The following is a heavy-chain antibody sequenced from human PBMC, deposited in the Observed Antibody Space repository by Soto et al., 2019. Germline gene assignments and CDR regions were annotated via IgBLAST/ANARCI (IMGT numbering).Heavy chain of an antibody. CDR2: ISGSGGST. CDR1: GFTFSSYA. J-gene: IGHJ5*02. CDR3: AKDLDGGYYDFWSGQNWFDP. V-gene: IGHV3-23*01. D-gene: IGHD3-3*01. Sequence: LRLSCAASGFTFSSYAMSWVRQAPGKGLEWFSAISGSGGSTYYADSVKGRFTISRDNSKNTLYLQMNSLRAEDTAVYYCAKDLDGGYYDFWSGQNWFDPWGQGTLVTVSS.